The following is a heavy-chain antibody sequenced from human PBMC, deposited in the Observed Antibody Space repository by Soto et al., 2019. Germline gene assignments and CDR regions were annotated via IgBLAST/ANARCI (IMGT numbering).Heavy chain of an antibody. Sequence: EVQQVESGGGLVQPGGSLRLSCAASGFTVSSKYMSWVRQAPGKGLEWVSLIQSGGTTYYADSVKGRFTISRDSSKNMLHLQMDSLRAEDTAVYYCARDDILCSAGSCYGVPMDVWRKGTTVTVSS. J-gene: IGHJ6*03. CDR1: GFTVSSKY. V-gene: IGHV3-66*01. CDR3: ARDDILCSAGSCYGVPMDV. D-gene: IGHD2-15*01. CDR2: IQSGGTT.